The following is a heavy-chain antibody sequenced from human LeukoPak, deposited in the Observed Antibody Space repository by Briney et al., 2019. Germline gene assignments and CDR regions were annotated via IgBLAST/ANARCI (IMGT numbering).Heavy chain of an antibody. Sequence: SETLSLTCTVSGCSISSYYWSWIRQPAGKGLEGIGRIYTSGSTNYNPSLKSRVTMSVDTSKNQFSLKLSSVTAADTAVYYCAHYYDSRGVGAFDIWGQGTMVTVSS. CDR3: AHYYDSRGVGAFDI. CDR1: GCSISSYY. V-gene: IGHV4-4*07. D-gene: IGHD3-22*01. CDR2: IYTSGST. J-gene: IGHJ3*02.